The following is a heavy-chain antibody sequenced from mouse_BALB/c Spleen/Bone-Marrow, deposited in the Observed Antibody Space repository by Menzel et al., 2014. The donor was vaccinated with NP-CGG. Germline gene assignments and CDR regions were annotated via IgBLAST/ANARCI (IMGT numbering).Heavy chain of an antibody. Sequence: EVQLVESGPELVKPGASVKMSCKASGYTFTSYILHWVKQKPGQGLEWIGYINPYNDGSKYNEKFKGKATLTSDKSSSTAYMELSSLTSEDSAVYYCARTTVADIYWYFDVWGAGTTVTVSS. CDR3: ARTTVADIYWYFDV. D-gene: IGHD1-1*01. CDR1: GYTFTSYI. J-gene: IGHJ1*01. CDR2: INPYNDGS. V-gene: IGHV1-14*01.